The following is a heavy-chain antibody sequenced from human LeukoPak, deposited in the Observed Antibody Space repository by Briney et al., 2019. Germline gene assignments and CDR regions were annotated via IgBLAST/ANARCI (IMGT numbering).Heavy chain of an antibody. D-gene: IGHD4-17*01. CDR1: GYTLNNDD. J-gene: IGHJ5*02. CDR2: IVPIVVIT. Sequence: SVKVSCKASGYTLNNDDISCMRQAPGPGLQWMGRIVPIVVITNYAENFQGIVTITADKSTNTFYMQLTSMISSDTAMYYCARGNYGDPNWFDPWGQGTLVTVSS. CDR3: ARGNYGDPNWFDP. V-gene: IGHV1-69*04.